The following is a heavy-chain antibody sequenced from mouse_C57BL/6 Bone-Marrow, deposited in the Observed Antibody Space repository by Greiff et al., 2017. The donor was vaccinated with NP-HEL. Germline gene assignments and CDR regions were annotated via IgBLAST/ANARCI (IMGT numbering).Heavy chain of an antibody. CDR2: ISYSGST. Sequence: EVQRVESGPGLAKPSQTLSLTCSVTGYSITSDYWNWIRNFPGNKLEYMGYISYSGSTYYNPSLKSRISITRDTSKNQYYLQLNSVTTEDTATYYCARYEAYYSNFDYWGQGTTLTVSS. CDR1: GYSITSDY. CDR3: ARYEAYYSNFDY. J-gene: IGHJ2*01. D-gene: IGHD2-5*01. V-gene: IGHV3-8*01.